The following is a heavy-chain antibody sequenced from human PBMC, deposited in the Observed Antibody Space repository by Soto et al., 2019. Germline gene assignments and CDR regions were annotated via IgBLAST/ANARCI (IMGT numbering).Heavy chain of an antibody. CDR3: ARIRYYDSGSSINWFDP. J-gene: IGHJ5*02. D-gene: IGHD3-10*01. Sequence: HPGGSLRLSCAASGVTGVTFSAAWLTWVRQAPGKGLVWISRINDQGGSPTYADSVKGRFTISRDNAKNSLYLQMNSLRAEDTAVYYCARIRYYDSGSSINWFDPWGQGTLVTVSS. V-gene: IGHV3-74*01. CDR1: GVTGVTFSAAW. CDR2: INDQGGSP.